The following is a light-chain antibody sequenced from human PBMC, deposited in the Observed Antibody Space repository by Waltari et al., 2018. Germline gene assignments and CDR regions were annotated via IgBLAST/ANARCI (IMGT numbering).Light chain of an antibody. V-gene: IGLV8-61*01. CDR1: SGSLSTTSY. CDR2: KAN. Sequence: QTVVTQEPSLSVSPGGTVTLTCALSSGSLSTTSYGTWYQQTPGQAPRTLVYKANARSSGVPARFSGSIRWNTAALTITVAHAADESDYYCALYMGSGIWVFGGGTRLTVL. CDR3: ALYMGSGIWV. J-gene: IGLJ3*02.